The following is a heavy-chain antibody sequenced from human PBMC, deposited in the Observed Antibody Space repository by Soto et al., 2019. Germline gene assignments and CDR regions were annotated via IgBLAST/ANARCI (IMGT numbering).Heavy chain of an antibody. CDR3: ARDESVDCSSTSCNLLDY. V-gene: IGHV3-11*01. CDR2: ISSSGSTI. CDR1: GFTFSDYY. Sequence: GGSLRLSCAASGFTFSDYYMSWIRQAPGKGLEWVSYISSSGSTIYYADSVKGRFTISRDNAKNSLYLQMNSLRAEDTAVYYCARDESVDCSSTSCNLLDYWGQGTLVTVSS. D-gene: IGHD2-2*01. J-gene: IGHJ4*02.